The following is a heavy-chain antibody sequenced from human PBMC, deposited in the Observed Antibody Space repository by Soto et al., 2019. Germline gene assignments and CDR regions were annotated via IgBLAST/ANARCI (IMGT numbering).Heavy chain of an antibody. Sequence: GGSLRLSCAASGFTFSSYWMRWVRQAPGKGLAWVSRINSDGSRKDHAHYVKGRFNISRDNATNTLYMKMNSLRAEDTAVYYCVREGIMITFGGHPWAQGTLVTVS. V-gene: IGHV3-74*01. CDR3: VREGIMITFGGHP. CDR1: GFTFSSYW. CDR2: INSDGSRK. J-gene: IGHJ5*02. D-gene: IGHD3-16*01.